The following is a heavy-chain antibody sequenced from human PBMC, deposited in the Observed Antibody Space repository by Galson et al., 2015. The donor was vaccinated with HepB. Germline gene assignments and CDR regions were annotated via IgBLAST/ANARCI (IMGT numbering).Heavy chain of an antibody. CDR2: IAYHGRNE. CDR1: GFTFSNYA. D-gene: IGHD3-10*01. CDR3: ARVPRDGSGSHYNEGGFDY. J-gene: IGHJ4*02. V-gene: IGHV3-30*04. Sequence: SLRLSCAASGFTFSNYAMHWVRQAPGKGLEWVAVIAYHGRNEYYTDSVKGRFTISRDNSKNTLYLQTNSLRPEDTAVYYCARVPRDGSGSHYNEGGFDYWGQGTLVTVSS.